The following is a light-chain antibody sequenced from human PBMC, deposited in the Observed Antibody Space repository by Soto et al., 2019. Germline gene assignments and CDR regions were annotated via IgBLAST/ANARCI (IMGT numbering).Light chain of an antibody. V-gene: IGLV2-11*01. CDR1: SRDVGGYNY. J-gene: IGLJ3*02. CDR2: NVS. CDR3: CSYAGNYTLV. Sequence: ALTHPRSVSESPGQSVTISCTGTSRDVGGYNYVSWYQQHPGKAPKLMIHNVSKRPSGVPDRFSGSKSGNTASLTISGLQAEDEADYYCCSYAGNYTLVFGGGTKATVL.